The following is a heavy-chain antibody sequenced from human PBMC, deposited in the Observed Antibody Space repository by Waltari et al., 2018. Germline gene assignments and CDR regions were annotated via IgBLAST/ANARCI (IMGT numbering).Heavy chain of an antibody. V-gene: IGHV3-7*01. CDR3: SVSLND. CDR2: IKEEGSES. J-gene: IGHJ4*02. Sequence: EVYLVESGGNLVQPGGSLRLSCAASGFTFSNYWMDWVRRAAGKGMGWVANIKEEGSESHYVDSVKGRFTISRDNAQNLLSLQMDSLRAEDTAVYYCSVSLNDWGQGTLVTVSS. CDR1: GFTFSNYW.